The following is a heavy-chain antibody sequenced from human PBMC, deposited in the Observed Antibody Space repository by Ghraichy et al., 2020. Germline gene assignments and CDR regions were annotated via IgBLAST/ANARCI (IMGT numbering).Heavy chain of an antibody. Sequence: GSLNISCAVSGLTFSNFWMSWLRQAPGKGLEWVANIKQDGSEKKYVDSVKGRFTISRDNAKNSLYLQMNSLRAEDTAVYYCARGEYYYDGGYWGQGTLVTVSS. V-gene: IGHV3-7*01. CDR1: GLTFSNFW. D-gene: IGHD3-22*01. CDR2: IKQDGSEK. J-gene: IGHJ4*02. CDR3: ARGEYYYDGGY.